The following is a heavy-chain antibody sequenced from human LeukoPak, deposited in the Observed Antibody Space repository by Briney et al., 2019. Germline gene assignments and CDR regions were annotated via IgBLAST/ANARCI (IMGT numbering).Heavy chain of an antibody. Sequence: SETLSLTCTVSGGSISSSSYYWARIRQPPGKGLEWIGSIYYSGSTYYNPSLKSRVTISVDTSKNQFSLKLSSVTAADTAVYYCARQSYSSSWYYFDYWGQGTLVTVSS. CDR3: ARQSYSSSWYYFDY. CDR2: IYYSGST. V-gene: IGHV4-39*01. CDR1: GGSISSSSYY. D-gene: IGHD6-13*01. J-gene: IGHJ4*02.